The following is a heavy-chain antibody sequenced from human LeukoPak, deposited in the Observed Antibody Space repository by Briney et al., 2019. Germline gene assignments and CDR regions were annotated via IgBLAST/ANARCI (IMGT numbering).Heavy chain of an antibody. D-gene: IGHD2-15*01. Sequence: SETLSLTCTVSGGSITSSGYYWGWVRQPPGKGLEWIGSIYYTGSTYYNPSLESRVTISVDMSKNQFSLKLSSVTAADTAVYYCARGRGGTRVFDYWGQGTLVTVSS. CDR2: IYYTGST. CDR3: ARGRGGTRVFDY. J-gene: IGHJ4*02. CDR1: GGSITSSGYY. V-gene: IGHV4-39*07.